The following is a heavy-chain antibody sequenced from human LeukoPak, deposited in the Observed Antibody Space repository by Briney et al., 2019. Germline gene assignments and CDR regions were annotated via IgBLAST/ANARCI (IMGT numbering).Heavy chain of an antibody. CDR1: GGSFSGYY. Sequence: SETLSLTCAVYGGSFSGYYWSWIRQPPGKGLEWIGEINHSGSTNYNLSLKSRVTISVDTSKNQFSLKLSSVTAADTAVYYCASSGYSSSWYYFDYWGQGTLVTVSS. D-gene: IGHD6-13*01. V-gene: IGHV4-34*01. J-gene: IGHJ4*02. CDR3: ASSGYSSSWYYFDY. CDR2: INHSGST.